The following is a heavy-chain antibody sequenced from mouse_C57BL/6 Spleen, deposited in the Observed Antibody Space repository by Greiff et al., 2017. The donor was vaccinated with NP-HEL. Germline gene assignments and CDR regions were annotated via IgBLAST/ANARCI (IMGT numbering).Heavy chain of an antibody. V-gene: IGHV1-66*01. Sequence: VQRVESGPELVKPGASVKISCKASGYSFTSYYIHWVKQRPGQGLEWIGWIYPGSGNTKYNEKFKGKATLTADTSSSTAYMQLSSLTSEDSAVYYCARSYLWQGFDYWGQGTTLTVSS. J-gene: IGHJ2*01. CDR1: GYSFTSYY. D-gene: IGHD1-1*02. CDR3: ARSYLWQGFDY. CDR2: IYPGSGNT.